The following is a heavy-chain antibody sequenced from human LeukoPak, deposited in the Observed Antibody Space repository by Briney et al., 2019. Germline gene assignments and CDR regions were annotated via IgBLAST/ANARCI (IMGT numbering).Heavy chain of an antibody. CDR3: ARTLDSSGYYYDY. D-gene: IGHD3-22*01. Sequence: PSQTLSLTCTVSGGSISSGDYYWTWIRQPPGRGLEWIGYISYSGSTYYNPSLKSRVTISLDTSKNQFSLKLSSVTAADTAVYYCARTLDSSGYYYDYWGQGTLVTVSP. J-gene: IGHJ4*02. V-gene: IGHV4-30-4*01. CDR2: ISYSGST. CDR1: GGSISSGDYY.